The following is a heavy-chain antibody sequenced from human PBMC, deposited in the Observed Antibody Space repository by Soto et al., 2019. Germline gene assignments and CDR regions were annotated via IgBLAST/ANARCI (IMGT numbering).Heavy chain of an antibody. CDR2: IIPILGIA. CDR3: ARDYSSGYYSAYFDY. Sequence: SVKVSCKASGGTFSSYTISWVRQAPGQGLEWMGRIIPILGIANYAQKFQGRVTITADKSTSTAYMELSSLRSEDTAVYYCARDYSSGYYSAYFDYWGQGTLVTVSS. J-gene: IGHJ4*02. D-gene: IGHD3-22*01. V-gene: IGHV1-69*04. CDR1: GGTFSSYT.